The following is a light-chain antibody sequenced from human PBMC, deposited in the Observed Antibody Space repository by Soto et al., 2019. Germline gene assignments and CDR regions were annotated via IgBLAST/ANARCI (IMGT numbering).Light chain of an antibody. CDR3: SSFTSSDTLVV. CDR1: SSDVGGYNF. CDR2: DVS. Sequence: QSVLTQAASVSGSPGQSISISCTGTSSDVGGYNFVSWYQHHPAKAPKLMIYDVSNRPSGVSNRFSGSKSGNTASLTISGLQAEDEAHYYCSSFTSSDTLVVFGGGTKVTVL. V-gene: IGLV2-14*03. J-gene: IGLJ2*01.